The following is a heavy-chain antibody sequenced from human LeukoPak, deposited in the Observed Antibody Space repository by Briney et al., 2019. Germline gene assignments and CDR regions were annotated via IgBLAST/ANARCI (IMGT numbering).Heavy chain of an antibody. Sequence: GGSLRLSCAASGFIFNNYWMHWGRQTPGEGPLWLSRINGDGSSTSYANSVQGRFIISRDNAKNTLYLQMNSLRAEDTAVYYCTRQWHTPSDYWGQGTLVTVSS. CDR2: INGDGSST. CDR1: GFIFNNYW. J-gene: IGHJ4*02. V-gene: IGHV3-74*01. CDR3: TRQWHTPSDY. D-gene: IGHD6-19*01.